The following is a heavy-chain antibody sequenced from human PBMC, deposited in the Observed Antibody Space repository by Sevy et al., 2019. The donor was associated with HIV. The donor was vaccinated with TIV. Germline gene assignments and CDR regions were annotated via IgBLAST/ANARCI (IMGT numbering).Heavy chain of an antibody. J-gene: IGHJ4*02. D-gene: IGHD1-1*01. CDR1: GYTFTDYG. V-gene: IGHV1-18*01. CDR3: ARDRNWLDY. Sequence: PKASVKVSCKASGYTFTDYGIKWMRQAPGQGLEWRGWISTYNGNTNYSQKFQGRVTVTTDTSTKTVYLELRSLRSDDTAVYFCARDRNWLDYWGQGTLVTVSS. CDR2: ISTYNGNT.